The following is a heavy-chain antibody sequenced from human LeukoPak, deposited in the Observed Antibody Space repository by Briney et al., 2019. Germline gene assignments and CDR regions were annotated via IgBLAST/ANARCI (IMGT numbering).Heavy chain of an antibody. J-gene: IGHJ5*02. V-gene: IGHV7-4-1*02. CDR1: GYTFTDYA. CDR2: INTNAGNP. Sequence: VASVTVSCKASGYTFTDYAMNWVRQAPGQGLEWMGWINTNAGNPTYAQGFTGRFVFSLDTSVSTAYLQISSLKAEDTAVYYCARGEWLLQAWGQGTLVTVSS. CDR3: ARGEWLLQA. D-gene: IGHD3-22*01.